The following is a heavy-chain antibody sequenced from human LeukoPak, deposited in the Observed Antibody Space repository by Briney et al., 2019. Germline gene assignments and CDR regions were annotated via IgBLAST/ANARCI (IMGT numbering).Heavy chain of an antibody. V-gene: IGHV3-73*01. CDR2: IRSEANSYAT. CDR3: TRMYYGETD. D-gene: IGHD4-17*01. J-gene: IGHJ4*02. CDR1: GFTFSGSA. Sequence: GGSLRLSCAASGFTFSGSAMHWVRQASGKGLEWVGRIRSEANSYATAYAASVKGRFTISRDDSKNTAYLQMNSLKTEDTAVYYCTRMYYGETDWGQGTLVTVSS.